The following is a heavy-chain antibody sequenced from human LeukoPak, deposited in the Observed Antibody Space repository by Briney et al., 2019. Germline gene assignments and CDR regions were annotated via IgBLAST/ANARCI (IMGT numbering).Heavy chain of an antibody. V-gene: IGHV3-33*06. Sequence: GGSLRLSCAASGFTLSSYGMHWVRQAPGKGLEWVAVIWYDGSNKYYADSVKGRFTISRDNSKNTLYLQMNSLRAEDTAVYYFAKEGGYWGQGTLVTVSS. J-gene: IGHJ4*02. CDR3: AKEGGY. CDR1: GFTLSSYG. D-gene: IGHD3-16*01. CDR2: IWYDGSNK.